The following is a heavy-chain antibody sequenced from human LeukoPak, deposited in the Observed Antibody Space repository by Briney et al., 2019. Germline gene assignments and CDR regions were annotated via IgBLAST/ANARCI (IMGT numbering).Heavy chain of an antibody. CDR2: INPNSGGT. J-gene: IGHJ4*02. V-gene: IGHV1-2*02. CDR1: GYTFTGYY. Sequence: GASVKVSCKASGYTFTGYYMHWVRQAPGQGLEWMGWINPNSGGTNYAQKFQGRVTMTRDTSISTVYMELSGLRSDDTAVYYCARATFWDGYNCWGQGTLVTVSS. CDR3: ARATFWDGYNC. D-gene: IGHD5-24*01.